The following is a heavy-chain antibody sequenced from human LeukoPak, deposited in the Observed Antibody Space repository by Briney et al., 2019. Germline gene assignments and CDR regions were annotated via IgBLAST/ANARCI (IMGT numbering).Heavy chain of an antibody. J-gene: IGHJ4*02. D-gene: IGHD6-13*01. V-gene: IGHV3-21*01. CDR2: ISGSSNYI. CDR1: GFTFSSYS. CDR3: ARRDGSTWSIDY. Sequence: PGGSLRLSCAASGFTFSSYSMNWVRQAPGKGLEWASSISGSSNYIYYADSLKGRVTISRDNAKNSLYLQMNSLRAEDTAVYYCARRDGSTWSIDYWGQGTLVTVSS.